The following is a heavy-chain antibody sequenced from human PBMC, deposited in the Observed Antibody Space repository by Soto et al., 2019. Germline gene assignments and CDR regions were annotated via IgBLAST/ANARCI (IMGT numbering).Heavy chain of an antibody. Sequence: GGSLRLSCAASGFTFSSYAMSWVRQAPGKGLEWVSAISGSGGSTYYADAVKGRFTISRDNSKNTLSLQMNGLRAEDTATYYCANEDGYDFYYFDYWGQGILVTVSS. J-gene: IGHJ4*02. CDR1: GFTFSSYA. CDR3: ANEDGYDFYYFDY. V-gene: IGHV3-23*01. CDR2: ISGSGGST. D-gene: IGHD5-12*01.